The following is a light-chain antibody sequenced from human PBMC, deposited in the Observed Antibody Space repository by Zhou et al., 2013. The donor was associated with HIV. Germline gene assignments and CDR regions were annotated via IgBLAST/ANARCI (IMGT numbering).Light chain of an antibody. CDR2: GAS. Sequence: EIVMTQSPATLSVSPGERATLFCRASQSVSSNLAWYQQKPGQVPRVLIYGASTRATGIPARFSGSGSGTEFTLTISSMQSEDSAVYYCQQYNKWPRGFGQGTKVEIK. J-gene: IGKJ1*01. V-gene: IGKV3-15*01. CDR1: QSVSSN. CDR3: QQYNKWPRG.